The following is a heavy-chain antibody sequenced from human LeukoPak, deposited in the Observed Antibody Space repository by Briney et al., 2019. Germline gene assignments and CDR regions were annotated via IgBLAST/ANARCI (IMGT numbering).Heavy chain of an antibody. CDR2: INPNSGGT. Sequence: GASVKVSCKASGYTFTGYYMHWVRQAPGQGLEWMGWINPNSGGTNYAQKFQGRATMTRDTSISTAYMELSRLRSDDTAVYYCARVDTAMVLVPGYYGMDVWGQGTTVTVSS. V-gene: IGHV1-2*02. J-gene: IGHJ6*02. D-gene: IGHD5-18*01. CDR3: ARVDTAMVLVPGYYGMDV. CDR1: GYTFTGYY.